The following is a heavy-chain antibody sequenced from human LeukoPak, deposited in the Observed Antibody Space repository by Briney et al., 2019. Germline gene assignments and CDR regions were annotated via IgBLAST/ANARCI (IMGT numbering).Heavy chain of an antibody. Sequence: ASVKVSCKASGYTFTSYGISWVRQAPGQGLEWMGWISAYNGNTNYAQKLQGRVTMTTDTSTSTAYMELSSLRSEDTAVYYCARDQSSSSFYYFDYWGQGTLVTVSS. CDR2: ISAYNGNT. CDR3: ARDQSSSSFYYFDY. D-gene: IGHD6-6*01. CDR1: GYTFTSYG. J-gene: IGHJ4*02. V-gene: IGHV1-18*01.